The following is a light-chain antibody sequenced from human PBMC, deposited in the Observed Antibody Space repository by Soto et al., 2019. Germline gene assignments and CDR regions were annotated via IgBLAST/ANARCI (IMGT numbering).Light chain of an antibody. V-gene: IGKV1-5*03. CDR1: QTISSW. CDR2: KAS. J-gene: IGKJ1*01. CDR3: QHYNSYSEA. Sequence: DIQMTQCPSTLSVYIGDRVTLTCRASQTISSWLAWYQQKPGKAPKLRIYKASTLKSGVPSRFSGSGYGTEFNLTISRLQTDDSATCYCQHYNSYSEAFGQGTKVDIK.